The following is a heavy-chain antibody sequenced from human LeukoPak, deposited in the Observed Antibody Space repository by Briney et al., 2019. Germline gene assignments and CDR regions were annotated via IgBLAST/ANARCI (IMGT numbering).Heavy chain of an antibody. Sequence: SEALSLTCTVSGASIRSYYWSWIRQAPGKGLEWVGFISYSGYTSYSPSLKSRVAISVDTSKSQFSLRLTSMTAADTAIYYCARGRNDNGGMFFDSWAQGTLVTVSS. D-gene: IGHD4-23*01. CDR1: GASIRSYY. J-gene: IGHJ4*02. CDR3: ARGRNDNGGMFFDS. CDR2: ISYSGYT. V-gene: IGHV4-59*01.